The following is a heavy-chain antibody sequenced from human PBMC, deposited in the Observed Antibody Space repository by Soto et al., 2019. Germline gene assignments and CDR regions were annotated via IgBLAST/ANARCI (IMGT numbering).Heavy chain of an antibody. J-gene: IGHJ6*03. V-gene: IGHV3-21*01. CDR1: GFTFSSYS. CDR2: ISSSSSYI. Sequence: PGGSLRLSCAASGFTFSSYSMNWVRQAPGKGLEWVSSISSSSSYIYYADSVKGRFTISRDNAKNSLYLQMNSLRAEDTAVYYCAIAATPYYYYYMDVWGKGTTVTVSS. CDR3: AIAATPYYYYYMDV. D-gene: IGHD2-15*01.